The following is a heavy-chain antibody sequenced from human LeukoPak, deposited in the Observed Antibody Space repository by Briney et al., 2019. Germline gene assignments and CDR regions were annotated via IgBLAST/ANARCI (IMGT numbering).Heavy chain of an antibody. Sequence: GGSLRLSCAASGFPFSDYYMSWIRQAPGKGLEWVAFMSSAGRTIYYVDSVKGRFTMQMDSLRAEDTAVYYCAKDFSAAGLPDYWGQGTLVTVSS. D-gene: IGHD6-13*01. V-gene: IGHV3-11*01. CDR1: GFPFSDYY. CDR3: AKDFSAAGLPDY. J-gene: IGHJ4*02. CDR2: MSSAGRTI.